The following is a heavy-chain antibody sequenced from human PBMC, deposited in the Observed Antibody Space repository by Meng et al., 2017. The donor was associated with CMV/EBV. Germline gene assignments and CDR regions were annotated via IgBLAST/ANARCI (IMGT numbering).Heavy chain of an antibody. CDR2: IRYDGSNK. J-gene: IGHJ4*02. D-gene: IGHD3-16*01. Sequence: VELGVAGGGGGPPGGSLRLSCAASGLNFSSYGMHWVRQAPGKGLEWVAFIRYDGSNKYYADSVKGRFTISRDNSKNTLYLQMNSLRAEDTAVYYCAKDTGFGGYFDYWGQGTLVTVSS. CDR1: GLNFSSYG. CDR3: AKDTGFGGYFDY. V-gene: IGHV3-30*02.